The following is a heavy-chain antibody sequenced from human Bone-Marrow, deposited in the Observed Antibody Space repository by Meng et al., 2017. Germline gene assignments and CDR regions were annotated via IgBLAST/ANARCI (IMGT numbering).Heavy chain of an antibody. D-gene: IGHD2/OR15-2a*01. J-gene: IGHJ6*02. V-gene: IGHV3-33*01. CDR2: IWYDGSIK. CDR3: ARSDVREYIIGDYYYYYGMDV. Sequence: GESLKISCAASGFTFSSYGMHWVRQAPGKGLEWVAVIWYDGSIKYYTDSVKGRFTISRDNSKNTLYLQMNSLRAEDTAVYYCARSDVREYIIGDYYYYYGMDVWGQRTTVTVSS. CDR1: GFTFSSYG.